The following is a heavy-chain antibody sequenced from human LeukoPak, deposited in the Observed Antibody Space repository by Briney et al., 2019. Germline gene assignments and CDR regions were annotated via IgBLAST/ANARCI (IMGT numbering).Heavy chain of an antibody. Sequence: PGGSLRLSCAASGFTFSSYAMHWVRQAPGKGLEWVAVISYDGSNKYYADSVKGRFTISRDNSKNTLYLQMNSLRAEDTAVYYCARGPPHSSSWGYFDLWGRGTLVTVSS. D-gene: IGHD6-13*01. CDR1: GFTFSSYA. V-gene: IGHV3-30-3*01. J-gene: IGHJ2*01. CDR3: ARGPPHSSSWGYFDL. CDR2: ISYDGSNK.